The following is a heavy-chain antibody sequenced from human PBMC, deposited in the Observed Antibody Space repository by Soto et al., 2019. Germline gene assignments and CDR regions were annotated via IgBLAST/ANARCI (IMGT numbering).Heavy chain of an antibody. J-gene: IGHJ4*02. CDR1: GFTFSDYG. CDR2: ISYDGSDK. CDR3: AAMARLFDY. V-gene: IGHV3-30*03. Sequence: QLQLVESGGGVVQPGRSLRLSCAASGFTFSDYGMHWVRQAPGTGLEWVAVISYDGSDKYYADSVKGRFTISRDNSKNSLSLQMNSLRAEDSAVYYCAAMARLFDYWGQGTLVTVSS.